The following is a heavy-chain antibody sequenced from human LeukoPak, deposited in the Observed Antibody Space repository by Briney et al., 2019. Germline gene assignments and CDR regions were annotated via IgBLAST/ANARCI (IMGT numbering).Heavy chain of an antibody. V-gene: IGHV3-7*03. CDR1: GFSFSSYY. CDR2: INPDGSER. D-gene: IGHD6-19*01. Sequence: GRSLRLSCAASGFSFSSYYMSWVRQAPGKGLEWVALINPDGSERYYVDSVKGRFTISRDNARNSLYLQMDSLRDDDTAMYFCTRDLAAVPGPRMDVWGQGTTVTVSS. J-gene: IGHJ6*02. CDR3: TRDLAAVPGPRMDV.